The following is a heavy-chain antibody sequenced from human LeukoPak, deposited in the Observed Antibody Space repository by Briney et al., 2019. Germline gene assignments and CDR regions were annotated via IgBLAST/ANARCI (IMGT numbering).Heavy chain of an antibody. D-gene: IGHD2-2*01. V-gene: IGHV3-23*01. CDR3: ATHTIPKSYYFDY. J-gene: IGHJ4*02. Sequence: GGFLRLSCAASGLTFSSYAMSWVRQAPGKGLEWVSTIHSGRANTYYADSVKGRFTISRDDSKNTLYLQMNSLRVEDTAVYYCATHTIPKSYYFDYWGRGTLVTVSS. CDR2: IHSGRANT. CDR1: GLTFSSYA.